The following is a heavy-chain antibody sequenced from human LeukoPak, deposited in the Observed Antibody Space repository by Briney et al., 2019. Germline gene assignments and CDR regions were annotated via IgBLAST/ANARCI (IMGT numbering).Heavy chain of an antibody. CDR1: GGTFTSYA. CDR2: IIPIFGTA. CDR3: ARDPVDGAFDI. D-gene: IGHD2-15*01. Sequence: GASVKVSCKASGGTFTSYAISWVRQAPGQGLEWMGRIIPIFGTANYAQKFQGRVTITTDESTSTAYRELSSLRSEDTAVYYWARDPVDGAFDIWGQGTMVTVSS. V-gene: IGHV1-69*05. J-gene: IGHJ3*02.